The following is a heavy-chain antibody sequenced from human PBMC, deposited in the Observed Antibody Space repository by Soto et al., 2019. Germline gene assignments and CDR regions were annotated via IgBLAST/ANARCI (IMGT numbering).Heavy chain of an antibody. V-gene: IGHV3-64D*08. D-gene: IGHD4-17*01. CDR3: VKAGTTLMQFDY. J-gene: IGHJ4*02. CDR2: ISSNGGST. Sequence: PGGSLRLSCSASGLSFSSYAMYWVRQAPGKGLEYVSAISSNGGSTYYADSVKGRFTISRDNSKNTLYLQMSSLRAEDTAVYYCVKAGTTLMQFDYWGQGTLVTVSS. CDR1: GLSFSSYA.